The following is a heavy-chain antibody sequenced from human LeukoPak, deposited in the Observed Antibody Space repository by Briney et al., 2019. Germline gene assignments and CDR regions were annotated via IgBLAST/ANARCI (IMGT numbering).Heavy chain of an antibody. V-gene: IGHV1-69*13. CDR1: GGTFSRYA. D-gene: IGHD4-23*01. CDR2: IIPLFGTP. Sequence: GASVKVSCTASGGTFSRYAISWVRQAPGQGLEWMGGIIPLFGTPNYAQKFQGRVTITADESTSTAYMELSSLRSEDTAVYYCARGRLTETTVVTPYNHWGQGTLVTVSS. J-gene: IGHJ4*02. CDR3: ARGRLTETTVVTPYNH.